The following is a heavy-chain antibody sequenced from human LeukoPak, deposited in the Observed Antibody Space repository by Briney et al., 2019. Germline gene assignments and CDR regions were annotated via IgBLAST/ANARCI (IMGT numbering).Heavy chain of an antibody. CDR1: GGSFSGYY. J-gene: IGHJ6*03. D-gene: IGHD5-18*01. V-gene: IGHV4-34*01. Sequence: SETLSLTCAVYGGSFSGYYWSWIRQPPGKGLEWIGEINHSGSTNYNPSLKSRVTISVDTSKNQFSLKLSSVTAADTAVYYCARDVLGGYSYGSPQPYYMDVWGKGTTVTVSS. CDR2: INHSGST. CDR3: ARDVLGGYSYGSPQPYYMDV.